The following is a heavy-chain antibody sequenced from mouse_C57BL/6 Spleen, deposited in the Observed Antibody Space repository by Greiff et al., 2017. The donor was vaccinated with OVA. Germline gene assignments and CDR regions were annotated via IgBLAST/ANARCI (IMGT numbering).Heavy chain of an antibody. V-gene: IGHV1-81*01. CDR3: ARRLPHYYGKSAWYFEV. Sequence: QVQLQESGAELARPGASVKLSCKASGYTFTSYGISWVKQRTGQGLEWIGEIYPRSGNTYYNEKFKGQATLTADKSSSTAYIELRSLTSEDSAVYFCARRLPHYYGKSAWYFEVWGTRPTVTVAS. CDR2: IYPRSGNT. J-gene: IGHJ1*03. D-gene: IGHD1-1*01. CDR1: GYTFTSYG.